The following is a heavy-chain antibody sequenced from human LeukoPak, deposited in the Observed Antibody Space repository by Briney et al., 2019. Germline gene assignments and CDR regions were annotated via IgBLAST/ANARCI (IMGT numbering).Heavy chain of an antibody. D-gene: IGHD2-8*01. CDR1: GFTFSGYA. CDR3: AKAPGGYCTNGVCYLVY. J-gene: IGHJ4*02. Sequence: GGSLRLSCAASGFTFSGYAMSWVRQAPGKGLEWVSAISGSGGSTYYADSVKGRFTISRDNSKNTLYLQMNSLRAEDTAVYYCAKAPGGYCTNGVCYLVYWGQGTLVTVSS. V-gene: IGHV3-23*01. CDR2: ISGSGGST.